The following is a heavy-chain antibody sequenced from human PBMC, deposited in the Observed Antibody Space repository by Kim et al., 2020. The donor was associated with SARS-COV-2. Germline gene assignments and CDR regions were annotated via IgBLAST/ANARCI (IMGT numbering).Heavy chain of an antibody. Sequence: GGSLRLSCAASGFTFSSYAMSWVRQAPGKGLEWVSAISGSGGSTYYADSVKGRFTISRDNSKNTLYLQMNSLRAEDTAVYYCAKDHYCGGDCYTLWYFDYWGQGTLVTVSS. D-gene: IGHD2-21*02. CDR2: ISGSGGST. CDR1: GFTFSSYA. V-gene: IGHV3-23*01. J-gene: IGHJ4*02. CDR3: AKDHYCGGDCYTLWYFDY.